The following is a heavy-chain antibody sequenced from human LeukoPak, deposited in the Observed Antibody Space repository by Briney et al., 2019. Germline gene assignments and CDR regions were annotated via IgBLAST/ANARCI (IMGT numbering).Heavy chain of an antibody. CDR3: ARPVEMATSPFDY. Sequence: GESLKISCKGSGYIFANYWIAWVRQMPGKGLEWMGIIYPGDSDTRYSPSFQGQVTISADKSIATAYLQWSSLKASDTAMYYCARPVEMATSPFDYWGQGTLVTVSS. J-gene: IGHJ4*02. CDR1: GYIFANYW. D-gene: IGHD5-24*01. CDR2: IYPGDSDT. V-gene: IGHV5-51*01.